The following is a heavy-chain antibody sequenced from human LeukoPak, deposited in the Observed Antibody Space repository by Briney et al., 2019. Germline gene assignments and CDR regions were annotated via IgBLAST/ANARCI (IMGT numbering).Heavy chain of an antibody. Sequence: GGSLRLSCAASGFIVSTNYMSWVRQAPGKGLEWVSVIYSGGSTYYADSVKGRFTISRDNSKKTLSLQMNSLRAEDTALYYCARTVGYYYSVFDIWGQGTMVTVSS. J-gene: IGHJ3*02. D-gene: IGHD3-22*01. CDR2: IYSGGST. CDR1: GFIVSTNY. CDR3: ARTVGYYYSVFDI. V-gene: IGHV3-53*01.